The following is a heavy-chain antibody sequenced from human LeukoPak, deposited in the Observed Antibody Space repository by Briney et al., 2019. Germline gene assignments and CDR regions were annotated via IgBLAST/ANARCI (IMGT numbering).Heavy chain of an antibody. CDR3: AKDGFRGDCIGGSCYPFDP. Sequence: GGSLRLSCAASGFAFSSYAMSWVRQAPGKGLEWVSTISDSGGNTYYADSVKGRFAISRDNSKNTLYLQMNSLRAEDTALYYCAKDGFRGDCIGGSCYPFDPWGQGTLVTVSS. CDR2: ISDSGGNT. D-gene: IGHD2-15*01. V-gene: IGHV3-23*01. CDR1: GFAFSSYA. J-gene: IGHJ5*02.